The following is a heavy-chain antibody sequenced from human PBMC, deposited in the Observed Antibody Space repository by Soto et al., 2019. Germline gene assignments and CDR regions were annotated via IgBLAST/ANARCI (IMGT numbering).Heavy chain of an antibody. J-gene: IGHJ5*02. Sequence: PGGSLRLSCAASGFTFSSYEMNWVRQAPGKGLEWVSYISSSGSTIYYADSVTGRFTISRDNAKNSLYLQMNSLRAEDTAVYYCAREWRSSSWGWAWFDPWGQGTLVTVSS. CDR2: ISSSGSTI. D-gene: IGHD6-13*01. CDR3: AREWRSSSWGWAWFDP. V-gene: IGHV3-48*03. CDR1: GFTFSSYE.